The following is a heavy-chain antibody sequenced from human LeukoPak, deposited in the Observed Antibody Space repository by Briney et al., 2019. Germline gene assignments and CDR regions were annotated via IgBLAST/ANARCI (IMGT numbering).Heavy chain of an antibody. CDR1: GGSISSSSYY. V-gene: IGHV4-39*07. CDR2: IYYSGST. D-gene: IGHD1-26*01. J-gene: IGHJ6*03. Sequence: PSETLSLTCTASGGSISSSSYYWGWIRQPPGKGLEWIGSIYYSGSTYYNPSLKSRVTISVDTSKNQFSLKLSSVTAADTAVYYCARGGGMGYYYYYMDVWGKGTTVTVSS. CDR3: ARGGGMGYYYYYMDV.